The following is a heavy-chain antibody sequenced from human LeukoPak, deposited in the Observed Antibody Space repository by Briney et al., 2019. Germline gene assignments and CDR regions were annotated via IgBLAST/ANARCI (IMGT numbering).Heavy chain of an antibody. CDR1: GFTFDDYA. CDR2: ISSSSSYI. CDR3: ARDNYYDSSGLGY. Sequence: GGSLRLSCAASGFTFDDYAMHWVRQAPGKGLEWVSSISSSSSYIYYADSVKGRFTISRDNAKNSLYLQMNSLRAEDTAVYYCARDNYYDSSGLGYWGQGTLVTVSS. J-gene: IGHJ4*02. D-gene: IGHD3-22*01. V-gene: IGHV3-21*01.